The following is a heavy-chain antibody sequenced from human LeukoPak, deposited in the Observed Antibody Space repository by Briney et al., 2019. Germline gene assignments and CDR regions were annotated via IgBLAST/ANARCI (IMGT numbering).Heavy chain of an antibody. J-gene: IGHJ4*02. D-gene: IGHD6-13*01. Sequence: SETLSLTCTVSGASISSYYWSWIRQPAGKGLEWIGRIYTSGSTNYNPSLKSRVTMSVDTSKNQFSLKLSSVTAADTAVYYCARDNGGIAASYYFDYWGQGTLVTVSS. CDR2: IYTSGST. V-gene: IGHV4-4*07. CDR1: GASISSYY. CDR3: ARDNGGIAASYYFDY.